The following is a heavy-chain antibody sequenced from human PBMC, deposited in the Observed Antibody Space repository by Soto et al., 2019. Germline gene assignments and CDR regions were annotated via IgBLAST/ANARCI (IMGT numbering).Heavy chain of an antibody. CDR2: ISGSGGST. D-gene: IGHD6-13*01. Sequence: GSLRLSCAASGFTFSSYAMSWVRQAPGKGLEWVSAISGSGGSTYYADSVKGRFTVSRDNSKNTLYLQMNSLRAEDTAVYYCAKDTTQSSSFDYWGQGTLVTVSS. J-gene: IGHJ4*02. CDR1: GFTFSSYA. V-gene: IGHV3-23*01. CDR3: AKDTTQSSSFDY.